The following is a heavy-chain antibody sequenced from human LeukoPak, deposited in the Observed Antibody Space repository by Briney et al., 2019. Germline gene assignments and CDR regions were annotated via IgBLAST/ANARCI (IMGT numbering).Heavy chain of an antibody. CDR3: ARDLGPEHDDSSGYHIFDY. CDR1: GFTFSSYS. CDR2: ISSSSSTI. D-gene: IGHD3-22*01. Sequence: GGSLRLSCAASGFTFSSYSMNWVRQAPGKGLEWVSYISSSSSTIYYADSVKGRFTISRDNAKNSLYLQMNSLRDEDTAVYYCARDLGPEHDDSSGYHIFDYWGQGTLVTVSS. J-gene: IGHJ4*02. V-gene: IGHV3-48*02.